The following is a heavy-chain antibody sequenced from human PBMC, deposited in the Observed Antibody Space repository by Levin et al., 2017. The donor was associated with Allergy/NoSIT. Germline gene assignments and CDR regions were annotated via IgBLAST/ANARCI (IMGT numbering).Heavy chain of an antibody. CDR1: GFNFGDHT. J-gene: IGHJ4*02. D-gene: IGHD3-16*01. V-gene: IGHV3-43*01. CDR3: AKDYLWGESRHPYYFDH. CDR2: ITRDGSRT. Sequence: PGESLKISCAASGFNFGDHTMHWVRQAPGNGLEWVSLITRDGSRTFYTDSVKVRFTISRDNSKNSLSLQMSSLRPEDTAFYYCAKDYLWGESRHPYYFDHWGQGTLVTVSS.